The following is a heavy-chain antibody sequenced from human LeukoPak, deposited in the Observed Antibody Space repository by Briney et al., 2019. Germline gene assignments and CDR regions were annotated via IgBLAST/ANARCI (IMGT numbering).Heavy chain of an antibody. D-gene: IGHD2/OR15-2a*01. CDR2: INSDGSWT. J-gene: IGHJ4*02. CDR3: VSFYETY. V-gene: IGHV3-74*01. Sequence: GGSLRLSCAASGNYWMHWVRQVPRKGLVWVSHINSDGSWTSYADSVKGRFTISKDNAKNTVYLQMNSLRAEDTAVYYCVSFYETYWGRGTLVTVSS. CDR1: GNYW.